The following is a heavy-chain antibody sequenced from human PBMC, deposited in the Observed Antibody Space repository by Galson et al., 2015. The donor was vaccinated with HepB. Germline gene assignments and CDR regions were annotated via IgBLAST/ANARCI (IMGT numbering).Heavy chain of an antibody. CDR2: ISWNSGSI. V-gene: IGHV3-9*01. D-gene: IGHD2-2*01. CDR1: GFTFDDYA. Sequence: SLRLSCAASGFTFDDYAMHWVRQAPGKGLEWVSGISWNSGSIGYADSVKGRFTISRDNAKNSLYLQMNSLRAEDTALYYCAKDRGFSSTSPWFDPWGQGTLVTVSS. CDR3: AKDRGFSSTSPWFDP. J-gene: IGHJ5*02.